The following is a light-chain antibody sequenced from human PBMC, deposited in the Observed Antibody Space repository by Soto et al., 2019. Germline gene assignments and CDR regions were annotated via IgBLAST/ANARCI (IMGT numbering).Light chain of an antibody. J-gene: IGKJ2*01. CDR2: ETS. Sequence: EIVLTQSPASLSLSAGERVTLSCRASQSVDTMVAWYQQQVGRTPRLLIYETSNRATGVPGRFSGSGSGTDVTLSISRLEPEDFAVYFCQVRTDWTPFKYTFGQGTKLEV. CDR1: QSVDTM. CDR3: QVRTDWTPFKYT. V-gene: IGKV3-11*01.